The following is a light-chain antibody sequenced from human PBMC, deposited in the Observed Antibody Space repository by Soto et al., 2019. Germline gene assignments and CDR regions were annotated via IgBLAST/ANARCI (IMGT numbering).Light chain of an antibody. CDR1: SSDIGGYDY. V-gene: IGLV2-14*01. J-gene: IGLJ2*01. CDR3: TSYASGSSHVV. Sequence: QSALTQPASVSGSPGQSITLSCTGTSSDIGGYDYVSRYQRHPGKAPKLIIYDVNNRPSGVSNRFSGSKSGNTASLTISGLQAEDEADYYCTSYASGSSHVVFGGGTQLTVL. CDR2: DVN.